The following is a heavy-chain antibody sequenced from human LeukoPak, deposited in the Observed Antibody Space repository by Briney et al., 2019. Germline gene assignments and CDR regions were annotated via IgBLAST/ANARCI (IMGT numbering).Heavy chain of an antibody. CDR1: GGSISSSGYY. V-gene: IGHV4-39*02. CDR3: ARERVGGGGYYFDS. Sequence: SETLSPTCTVSGGSISSSGYYWGWIRQPPGKGLEWIGSIYYSGSGSTNYNPSLKSRVTTSVDTSKNQFSLKLSSVTATDTAVYYCARERVGGGGYYFDSWGRGTLVTVSS. D-gene: IGHD1-26*01. J-gene: IGHJ4*02. CDR2: IYYSGSGST.